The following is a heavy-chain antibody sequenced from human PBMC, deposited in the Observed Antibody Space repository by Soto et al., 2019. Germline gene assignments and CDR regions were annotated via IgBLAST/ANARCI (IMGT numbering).Heavy chain of an antibody. J-gene: IGHJ4*02. CDR2: IYYSGST. CDR3: ARASGSYIFFDY. Sequence: SETLSLTCTVSGGSVSSGSYYWSWIRQSPGKGLEWIGYIYYSGSTNYNPSLKSRVTISVDTSKNQFSLKLSSVTTADTAVYYCARASGSYIFFDYWGQGTLVTV. CDR1: GGSVSSGSYY. V-gene: IGHV4-61*01. D-gene: IGHD1-26*01.